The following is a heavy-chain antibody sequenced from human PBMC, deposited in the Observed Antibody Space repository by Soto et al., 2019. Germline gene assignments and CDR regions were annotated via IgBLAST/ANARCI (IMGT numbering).Heavy chain of an antibody. CDR2: ISERGTST. J-gene: IGHJ4*02. V-gene: IGHV3-23*01. D-gene: IGHD4-17*01. CDR1: GFTLSNYA. CDR3: AKDRDGTTAFDY. Sequence: GGSLRLSCVVSGFTLSNYAMSWVRQAPGKGLEWVSAISERGTSTYYADSVKGRFTISRDKSKNTLYLQMNSLRAQDTAVYYCAKDRDGTTAFDYWGQGTVVTVSS.